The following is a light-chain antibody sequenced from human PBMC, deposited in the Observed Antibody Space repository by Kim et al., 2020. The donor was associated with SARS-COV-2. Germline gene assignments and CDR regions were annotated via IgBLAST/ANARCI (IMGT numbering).Light chain of an antibody. CDR3: QSYDSSNPVV. Sequence: TVVSAGTRSSGNIASNFVQWFQLRPGSAPTTVIYEDNQIPSGVSVRFSGSIDSSSNSASLTISGLRTEDEADYYCQSYDSSNPVVFGGGTQLTVL. CDR2: EDN. V-gene: IGLV6-57*03. J-gene: IGLJ2*01. CDR1: SGNIASNF.